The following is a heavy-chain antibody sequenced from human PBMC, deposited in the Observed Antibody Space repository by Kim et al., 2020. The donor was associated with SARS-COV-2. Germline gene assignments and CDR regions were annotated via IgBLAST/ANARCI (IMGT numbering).Heavy chain of an antibody. J-gene: IGHJ6*02. V-gene: IGHV5-10-1*01. CDR2: IDPSDSYT. CDR3: ARPGIAAAGWGRDEYYYYYGMGV. CDR1: GYSFTSYW. Sequence: GESLKISCKGSGYSFTSYWISWVRQMPGKGLEWMGRIDPSDSYTNYSPSFQGHVTISADKSISTAYLQWSSLKASDTAMYYCARPGIAAAGWGRDEYYYYYGMGVWGQGTMVTVSS. D-gene: IGHD6-13*01.